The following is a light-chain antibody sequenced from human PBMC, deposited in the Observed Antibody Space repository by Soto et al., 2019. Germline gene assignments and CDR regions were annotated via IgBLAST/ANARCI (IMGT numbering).Light chain of an antibody. CDR3: QQYGSSPALT. CDR1: QSVSSRF. J-gene: IGKJ4*01. V-gene: IGKV3-20*01. Sequence: EIVLTQSPGTLSLSPGERATLPCRASQSVSSRFLAWYQQKPGQAPRLLIYGASSRATGIPDRFSGSGSGRDFTLTISRLEPEDFALYYCQQYGSSPALTFGGGTKVEIK. CDR2: GAS.